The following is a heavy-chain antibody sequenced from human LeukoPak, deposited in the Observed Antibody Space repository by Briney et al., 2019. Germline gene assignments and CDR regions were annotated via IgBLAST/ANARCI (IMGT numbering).Heavy chain of an antibody. D-gene: IGHD6-13*01. CDR2: ISYDGNEK. CDR1: GFTFSSDA. V-gene: IGHV3-30-3*01. Sequence: GRSLRLSCVASGFTFSSDAMHWVRQTPGKGLEWVAVISYDGNEKYQVDSVKGRFTISRDNSKNTLYLQMNNLRVEDTAVYYCARGDRGTAAGNNWFNPWGQGTLVTVSS. J-gene: IGHJ5*02. CDR3: ARGDRGTAAGNNWFNP.